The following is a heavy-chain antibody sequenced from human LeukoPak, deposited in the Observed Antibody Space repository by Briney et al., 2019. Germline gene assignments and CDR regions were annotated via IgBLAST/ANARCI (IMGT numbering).Heavy chain of an antibody. Sequence: SGGSLRLSCAASGFTFDDYRMSWVPRAPGKGLEWVSGIKWKGGSTGYAASVKSGFTISRDNAKNSLYLQMTSLRAEDTALYYCARDRKRSNYFCFMDVWGKGTTVTVSS. CDR1: GFTFDDYR. CDR2: IKWKGGST. CDR3: ARDRKRSNYFCFMDV. J-gene: IGHJ6*03. D-gene: IGHD1-14*01. V-gene: IGHV3-20*04.